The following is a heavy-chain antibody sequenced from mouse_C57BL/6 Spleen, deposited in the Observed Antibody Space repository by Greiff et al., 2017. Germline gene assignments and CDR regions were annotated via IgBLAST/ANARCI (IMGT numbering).Heavy chain of an antibody. Sequence: VQRVESGPGLVAPSQSLSITCTVSGFSLTSYGVAWVRQSPGQGLEWLGVIWGVGGTNYNSALKSRLSISKDNSKSQVFLKMSSLQTRDTAMYYCASGGFAYWGQGTLVTVSA. CDR2: IWGVGGT. V-gene: IGHV2-6*01. CDR3: ASGGFAY. CDR1: GFSLTSYG. J-gene: IGHJ3*01.